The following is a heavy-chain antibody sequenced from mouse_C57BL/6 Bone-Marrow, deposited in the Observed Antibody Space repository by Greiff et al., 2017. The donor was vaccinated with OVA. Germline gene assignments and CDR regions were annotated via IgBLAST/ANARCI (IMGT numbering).Heavy chain of an antibody. J-gene: IGHJ3*01. CDR1: GYSITSGYY. V-gene: IGHV3-6*01. CDR3: ARALYGYVPAWFAY. Sequence: VQLKESGPGLVKPSQSLSLTCSVTGYSITSGYYWNWIRQFPGNKLEWMGYISYDGSNNYNPSLKNRISITRDTSKNQFFLKFNSVTTEDTATYYCARALYGYVPAWFAYWGQGTLVTVSA. D-gene: IGHD2-2*01. CDR2: ISYDGSN.